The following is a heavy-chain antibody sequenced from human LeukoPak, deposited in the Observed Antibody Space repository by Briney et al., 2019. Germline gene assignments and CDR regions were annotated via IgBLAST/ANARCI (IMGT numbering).Heavy chain of an antibody. CDR2: IIPIFGTA. CDR3: ARDPGDTAMVHWFDP. D-gene: IGHD5-18*01. J-gene: IGHJ5*02. CDR1: GGTFSSYA. V-gene: IGHV1-69*13. Sequence: SVKVSCKASGGTFSSYAISWVRQAPGQGLEWMGGIIPIFGTANYAQKFQGRVTITADESTSTAYMELSSLRSEDTAVYYCARDPGDTAMVHWFDPWGQGTLVTVSS.